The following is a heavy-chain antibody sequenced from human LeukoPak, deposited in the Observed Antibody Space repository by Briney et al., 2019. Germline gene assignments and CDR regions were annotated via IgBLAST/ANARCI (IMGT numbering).Heavy chain of an antibody. CDR3: VRDRPHNWFDP. CDR2: IKPDSGDT. CDR1: GYTFSGYY. Sequence: GASVKVSCEASGYTFSGYYIHWVRQAPGQGLEWMGLIKPDSGDTNYAQNFRGRVAMTRDTSITTAYMELNRLTSDDTAVYYCVRDRPHNWFDPWGQGTLVTVSS. V-gene: IGHV1-2*02. J-gene: IGHJ5*02.